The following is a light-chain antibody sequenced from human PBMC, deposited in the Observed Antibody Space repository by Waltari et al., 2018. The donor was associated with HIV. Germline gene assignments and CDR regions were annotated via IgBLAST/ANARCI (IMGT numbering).Light chain of an antibody. Sequence: EAVLTQSPVSLSVALGRPASISCRSSQSLIYTDGNPYLNWFHQRPGQSPRRLIYKISNRDSGVPDRFSASGSVTEFTLHISRVEAEDVGIFYCMQSTHWPGTFGQGTKVEIQ. CDR3: MQSTHWPGT. CDR2: KIS. J-gene: IGKJ1*01. CDR1: QSLIYTDGNPY. V-gene: IGKV2-30*01.